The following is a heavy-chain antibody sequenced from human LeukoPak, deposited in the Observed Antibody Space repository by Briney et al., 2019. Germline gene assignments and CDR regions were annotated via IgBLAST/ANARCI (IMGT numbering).Heavy chain of an antibody. D-gene: IGHD1-14*01. V-gene: IGHV3-30-3*01. CDR3: AREAEAFDI. Sequence: GGSLRLSCAASGFTFSSYAMHWVRQAPGKGLEWVAVISYDGSDKYYADSVKGRFTISRDNSKNTLYLQMNSLRAEDTAVYYCAREAEAFDIWGQGTMVTVSS. CDR1: GFTFSSYA. CDR2: ISYDGSDK. J-gene: IGHJ3*02.